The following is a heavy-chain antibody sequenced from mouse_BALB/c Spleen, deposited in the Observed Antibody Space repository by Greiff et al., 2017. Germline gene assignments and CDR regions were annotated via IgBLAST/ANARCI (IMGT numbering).Heavy chain of an antibody. Sequence: LQQPGAELVKPGASVKMSCKASGYTFTSYNMHWVKQTPGQGLEWIGAIYPGNGDTSYNQKFKGKATLTADKSSSTAYMQLSSLTSEDSAVYYCARTLYRYNGYGVAWFAYWGQGTLVTVSA. D-gene: IGHD2-14*01. CDR3: ARTLYRYNGYGVAWFAY. J-gene: IGHJ3*01. CDR1: GYTFTSYN. CDR2: IYPGNGDT. V-gene: IGHV1-12*01.